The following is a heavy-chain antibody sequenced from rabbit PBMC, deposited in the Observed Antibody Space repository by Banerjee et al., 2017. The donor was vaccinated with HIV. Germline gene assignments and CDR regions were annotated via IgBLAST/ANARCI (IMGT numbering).Heavy chain of an antibody. J-gene: IGHJ4*01. Sequence: QQQLEESGGGLVKPGGTLTLTCKASGIDFSSYYYMCWVRQAPGKGLEWIGCIYTGSSGTTAYASWVNGRFTISKTSSTTVTLQMTSLTAADTATYFCAREDAGSRYAFNLWGQGTLVTVS. V-gene: IGHV1S45*01. CDR2: IYTGSSGTT. CDR3: AREDAGSRYAFNL. D-gene: IGHD4-2*01. CDR1: GIDFSSYYY.